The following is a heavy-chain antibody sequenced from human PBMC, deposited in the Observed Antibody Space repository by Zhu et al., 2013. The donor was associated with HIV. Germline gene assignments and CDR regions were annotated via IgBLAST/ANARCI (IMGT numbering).Heavy chain of an antibody. V-gene: IGHV1-18*01. CDR3: ARDFPAEFDY. CDR2: VSTYSGNA. Sequence: QVQLVQSRAEVKKPGASAKVSCKASDYTFTSYGISWVRQAPGQGLEWMGWVSTYSGNANYAQKFQGRVTMSTDTPTTTVYMELRSLTSDDTAVYYCARDFPAEFDYWGQGTLVTVSS. CDR1: DYTFTSYG. J-gene: IGHJ4*02. D-gene: IGHD2-2*01.